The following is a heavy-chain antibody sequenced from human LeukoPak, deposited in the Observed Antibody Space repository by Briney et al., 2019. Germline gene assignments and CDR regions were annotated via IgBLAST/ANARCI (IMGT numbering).Heavy chain of an antibody. V-gene: IGHV3-30*18. D-gene: IGHD2-2*01. CDR1: GFTFSSYG. CDR3: AKAHCSSTSCANGY. CDR2: ISYDGSNK. J-gene: IGHJ4*02. Sequence: GGSLRLSCAASGFTFSSYGMHWVRQAPGKGLEWVAVISYDGSNKYYADSVKGRFTISRDNSKNTLYLQMNSLRAEDTAVYYCAKAHCSSTSCANGYWGQGTLVTVSS.